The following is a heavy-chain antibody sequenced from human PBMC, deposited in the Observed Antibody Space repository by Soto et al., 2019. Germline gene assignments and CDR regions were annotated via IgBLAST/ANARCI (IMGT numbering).Heavy chain of an antibody. Sequence: SETLSLTCTVSGGSISSYYWSWIRQPPGKGLEWIGYIYYSGSTNYNPSLKSRVTISVDTSKNQFSLKLSSVTAADTAVYYCAATVTTIGGVYFDYWGQGTPVTVSS. D-gene: IGHD4-17*01. CDR2: IYYSGST. V-gene: IGHV4-59*08. J-gene: IGHJ4*02. CDR1: GGSISSYY. CDR3: AATVTTIGGVYFDY.